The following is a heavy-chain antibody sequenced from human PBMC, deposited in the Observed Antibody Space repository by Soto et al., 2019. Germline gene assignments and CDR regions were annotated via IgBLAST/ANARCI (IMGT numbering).Heavy chain of an antibody. J-gene: IGHJ3*02. CDR3: ARVAPITIFGVVITRDHGAFDI. Sequence: QVQLVESGGGVVQPGRSLRLSCAASGFTFSSYAMHWVRQALGKGLEWVAVISYDGSNKYYADSVKGRFTISRDNSKNTLYLQMNSLRAEDTAVYYCARVAPITIFGVVITRDHGAFDIWGQGTMVTVSS. CDR1: GFTFSSYA. V-gene: IGHV3-30-3*01. CDR2: ISYDGSNK. D-gene: IGHD3-3*01.